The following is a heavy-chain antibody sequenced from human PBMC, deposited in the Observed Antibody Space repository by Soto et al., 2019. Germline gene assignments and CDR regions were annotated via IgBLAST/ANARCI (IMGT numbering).Heavy chain of an antibody. J-gene: IGHJ3*02. V-gene: IGHV5-51*01. CDR1: GYSFTTYW. CDR2: IYPGDSDT. Sequence: ESLKISCKASGYSFTTYWIGWVRQMPGKGLEWMGIIYPGDSDTRFSPSFQGQVTISADKSIDTAYLQWSSLKASDTAMYYCVSQSTSREAFNFFDIWCQGTVVTDSS. CDR3: VSQSTSREAFNFFDI. D-gene: IGHD2-2*01.